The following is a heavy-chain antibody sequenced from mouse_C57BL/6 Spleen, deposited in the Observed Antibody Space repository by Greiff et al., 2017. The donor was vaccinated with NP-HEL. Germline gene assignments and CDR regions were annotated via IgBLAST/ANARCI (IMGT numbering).Heavy chain of an antibody. D-gene: IGHD3-2*02. CDR1: GYTFTDYN. Sequence: VQLQQSGPELVKPGASVKIPCKASGYTFTDYNMDWVTQSHGKSLEWIGDINPNNGGTIYNQKFKGKATLTVDKPSSTAYMELRSLTSEDTAVYYCARSRRFDYWGQGTTRTVSS. CDR2: INPNNGGT. V-gene: IGHV1-18*01. CDR3: ARSRRFDY. J-gene: IGHJ2*01.